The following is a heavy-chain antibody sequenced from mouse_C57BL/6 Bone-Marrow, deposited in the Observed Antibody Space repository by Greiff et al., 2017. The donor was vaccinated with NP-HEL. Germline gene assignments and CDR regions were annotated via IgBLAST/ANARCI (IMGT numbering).Heavy chain of an antibody. Sequence: EVQLQEPGAELVKPGASVKLSCTASGFNIKDYYMPWVKQRTEQGLEWIGRIDPEDGETKYAPNFQGKATITADTSSNTAYLQLSSLTSEDTAVYYCARDSTTVVAKDWGQGTTLTVAS. CDR1: GFNIKDYY. D-gene: IGHD1-1*01. V-gene: IGHV14-2*01. J-gene: IGHJ2*01. CDR2: IDPEDGET. CDR3: ARDSTTVVAKD.